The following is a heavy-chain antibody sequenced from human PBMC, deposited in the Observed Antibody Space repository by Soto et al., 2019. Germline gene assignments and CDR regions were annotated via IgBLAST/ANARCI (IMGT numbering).Heavy chain of an antibody. Sequence: ASVKVSCKASGYTFTSYGISWVRQAPGQGLEWMGWISAYNGNTNYAQKLQGRVTMTTDTSTSTAYMELSSLRSEDTAVYYCASSYYYDSSGYYRAYWFDPWGQGTLVTVSS. V-gene: IGHV1-18*01. CDR2: ISAYNGNT. D-gene: IGHD3-22*01. J-gene: IGHJ5*02. CDR3: ASSYYYDSSGYYRAYWFDP. CDR1: GYTFTSYG.